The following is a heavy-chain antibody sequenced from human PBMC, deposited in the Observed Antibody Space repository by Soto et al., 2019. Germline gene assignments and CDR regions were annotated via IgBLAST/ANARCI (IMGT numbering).Heavy chain of an antibody. Sequence: QLQLQESGPGLVKPSETLSLTCTVSGGSISSSSYYWGWIRQPPGKGLEWIGSIYYSGSTYYNPSLKSRVTISVDTSKNQFSLKLSSVTAADTAVYYCARTTTQLEPFDYWGQGTLVTVSS. CDR2: IYYSGST. V-gene: IGHV4-39*01. J-gene: IGHJ4*02. D-gene: IGHD4-17*01. CDR1: GGSISSSSYY. CDR3: ARTTTQLEPFDY.